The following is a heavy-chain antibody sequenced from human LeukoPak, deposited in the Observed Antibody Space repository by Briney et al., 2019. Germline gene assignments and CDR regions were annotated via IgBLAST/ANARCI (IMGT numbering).Heavy chain of an antibody. CDR1: GGSFSGYY. CDR2: INHSGST. D-gene: IGHD6-13*01. V-gene: IGHV4-34*01. CDR3: ARGSHSSWYYYNRPHYYYGMDV. J-gene: IGHJ6*02. Sequence: PSETLSLTCAVYGGSFSGYYWSWIRQPPGKGLEWIGEINHSGSTNYNPSLKSRVTISVDTSKNQFSLKLSSVTAADTAVYYRARGSHSSWYYYNRPHYYYGMDVWGQGTTVTVSS.